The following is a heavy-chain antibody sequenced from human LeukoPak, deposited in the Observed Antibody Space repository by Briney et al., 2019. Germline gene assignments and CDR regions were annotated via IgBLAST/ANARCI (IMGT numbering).Heavy chain of an antibody. CDR2: ISYDGSNK. CDR1: GFTFSSYG. J-gene: IGHJ4*02. Sequence: PGRSLRLSCAASGFTFSSYGMHWVRQAPGKGLEWVAVISYDGSNKYYADSVKGRFTISRDNSKNTLYLLMNSLRAEDTAVYYCAKSYYYDSSGYSDYWGQGTLVTVSS. V-gene: IGHV3-30*18. CDR3: AKSYYYDSSGYSDY. D-gene: IGHD3-22*01.